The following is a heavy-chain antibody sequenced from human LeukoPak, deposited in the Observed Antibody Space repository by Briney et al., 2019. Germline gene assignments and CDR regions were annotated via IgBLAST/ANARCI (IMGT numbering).Heavy chain of an antibody. V-gene: IGHV3-30*04. J-gene: IGHJ4*02. CDR1: GFTFSSYA. CDR3: ARDFRGIPAAGIGY. D-gene: IGHD6-13*01. CDR2: ISYDGSNK. Sequence: PGRSLRLSCAASGFTFSSYAMHWVRQAPGKGLEWVAVISYDGSNKYYADSVKGRFTISRDNSKNTLYLQMNSLRAEDTAVYYCARDFRGIPAAGIGYWGQGTLVTVSS.